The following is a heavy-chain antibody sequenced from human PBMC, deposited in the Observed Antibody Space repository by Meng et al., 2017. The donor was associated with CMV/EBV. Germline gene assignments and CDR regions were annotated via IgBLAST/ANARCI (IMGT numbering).Heavy chain of an antibody. CDR2: IYYSGST. Sequence: SETLSLTCTVSGGSISSYYWSSIRQPPGKGLEWIGYIYYSGSTNYNPSLKSRVTISVDTSKNQFSLKLSSVTAADTAVYYCARDVTIFGTRRGMDVWGQGTTVTSP. D-gene: IGHD3-3*01. CDR3: ARDVTIFGTRRGMDV. J-gene: IGHJ6*02. V-gene: IGHV4-59*01. CDR1: GGSISSYY.